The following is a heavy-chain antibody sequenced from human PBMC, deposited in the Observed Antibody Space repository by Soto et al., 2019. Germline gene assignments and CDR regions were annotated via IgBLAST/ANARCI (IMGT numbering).Heavy chain of an antibody. CDR1: GGSINSGGYY. CDR3: ARDGYSYGYFDY. Sequence: PSETLSLTCTVSGGSINSGGYYWSWIRQHPGKGLEWIGYIYYSGSTYYNPSLKSRVTISVDTSKNQFSLKLSSVTAADTAVYYCARDGYSYGYFDYWGQGTLVTVSS. CDR2: IYYSGST. J-gene: IGHJ4*02. V-gene: IGHV4-31*03. D-gene: IGHD5-18*01.